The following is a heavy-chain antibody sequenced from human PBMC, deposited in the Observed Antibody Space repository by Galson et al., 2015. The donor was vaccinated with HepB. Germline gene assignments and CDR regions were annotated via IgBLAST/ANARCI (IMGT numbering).Heavy chain of an antibody. Sequence: SLRLSCAASGFTFSSYAMSWVRQAPGKGLEWVSAISGSGGSTYYADSVKGRFTISRDNTKNTLYLQMNSLRAEDTAVYYCSKRGGIVGVVIITGSEDFDYWGQGTLVTVSS. J-gene: IGHJ4*02. CDR1: GFTFSSYA. CDR2: ISGSGGST. V-gene: IGHV3-23*01. CDR3: SKRGGIVGVVIITGSEDFDY. D-gene: IGHD3-3*01.